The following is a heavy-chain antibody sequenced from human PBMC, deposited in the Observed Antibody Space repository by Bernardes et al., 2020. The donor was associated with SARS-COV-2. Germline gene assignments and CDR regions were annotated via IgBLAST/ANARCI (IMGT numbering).Heavy chain of an antibody. Sequence: SETLSLTRTVSGGSISSGDYYWSWIRQPPGKGLEWIGYIYYSGSTYYNPSLKSRVTISIDTSKNQFSLKLSSVTAADTAVYYCARETGSITIFGVVRYGMDVWGQGTTVTVSS. V-gene: IGHV4-30-4*01. CDR1: GGSISSGDYY. CDR3: ARETGSITIFGVVRYGMDV. J-gene: IGHJ6*02. CDR2: IYYSGST. D-gene: IGHD3-3*01.